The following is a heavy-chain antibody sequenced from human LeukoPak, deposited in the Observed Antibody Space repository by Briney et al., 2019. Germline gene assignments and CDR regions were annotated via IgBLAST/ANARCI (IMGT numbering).Heavy chain of an antibody. CDR3: ARDRGVVVPAAMSWVY. CDR2: ISAYNGNT. J-gene: IGHJ4*02. V-gene: IGHV1-18*04. Sequence: ASVKVSCTASGYTFTSYGISWVREAPGQGREWMGWISAYNGNTNYAQKLQGRVTMTTDTSTSTAYMELRSLRSDDTAVYYCARDRGVVVPAAMSWVYWGQGTLVTVSS. CDR1: GYTFTSYG. D-gene: IGHD2-2*01.